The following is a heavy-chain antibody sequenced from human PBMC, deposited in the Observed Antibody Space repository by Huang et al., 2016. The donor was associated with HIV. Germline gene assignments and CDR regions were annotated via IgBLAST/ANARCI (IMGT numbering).Heavy chain of an antibody. CDR3: ARLGYCGGDCYSGPFDH. Sequence: QVQLQESGPGLVKPSETLSLTCIVSGGTITNHYWSWIRQAPGKGLNWIGSIYYSGSTNYNPSLKSRVTMLVDRSKNQFSLKMSSVTAADTAVYYCARLGYCGGDCYSGPFDHWGQGIQVTVSS. CDR2: IYYSGST. CDR1: GGTITNHY. D-gene: IGHD2-21*02. J-gene: IGHJ4*02. V-gene: IGHV4-59*11.